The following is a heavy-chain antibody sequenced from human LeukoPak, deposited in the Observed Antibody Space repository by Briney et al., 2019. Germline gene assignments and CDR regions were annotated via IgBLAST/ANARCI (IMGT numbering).Heavy chain of an antibody. D-gene: IGHD3-22*01. CDR1: GYTFTSYY. V-gene: IGHV1-46*01. CDR2: ISPSGGST. J-gene: IGHJ4*02. Sequence: GASVKVSCKASGYTFTSYYMHWVRQAPGQGLEWMGIISPSGGSTSYAQKFQGRVTITRDTSASTAYMELSSLRSEDMAVYYCARASATGSSGYSTHIDYWGQGTLVTVSS. CDR3: ARASATGSSGYSTHIDY.